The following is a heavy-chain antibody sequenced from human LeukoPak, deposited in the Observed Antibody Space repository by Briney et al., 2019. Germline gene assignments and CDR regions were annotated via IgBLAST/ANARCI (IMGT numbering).Heavy chain of an antibody. CDR1: GFTFSSYE. D-gene: IGHD1-26*01. CDR3: AAVSPSYVNY. J-gene: IGHJ4*02. Sequence: GGSLRLPCAASGFTFSSYEMNWVRQAPGKGLEWVSYISSSGSTIYYADSVKGRFTISRDNAKNSLYLQMNSLRAEDTAVYYCAAVSPSYVNYWGQGTLVTVSS. V-gene: IGHV3-48*03. CDR2: ISSSGSTI.